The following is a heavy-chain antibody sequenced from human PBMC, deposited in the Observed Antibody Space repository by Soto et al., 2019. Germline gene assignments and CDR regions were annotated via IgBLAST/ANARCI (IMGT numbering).Heavy chain of an antibody. CDR3: ARSWSGYHQALDFDY. J-gene: IGHJ4*02. D-gene: IGHD3-3*01. Sequence: ASVKVSCKASGYTFTSYYMHWVRQAPGQGLEWMGIINPSGGSTSYAQKFQGRVTMTRDTSTSTVYMELSSLRSEDTAVYYCARSWSGYHQALDFDYWGQGTLVTVSS. CDR2: INPSGGST. CDR1: GYTFTSYY. V-gene: IGHV1-46*01.